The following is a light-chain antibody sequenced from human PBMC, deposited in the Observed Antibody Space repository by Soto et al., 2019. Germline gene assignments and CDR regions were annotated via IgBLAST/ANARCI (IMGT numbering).Light chain of an antibody. CDR2: GAS. Sequence: EIVLTQSPGTLSLSPGERATLSCRASQSVSSSYLAWYQQKPGQAPRLLIYGASSRATGIPDRFSGSGSGTDFTLTISRLAPEDFAVYSCQQYGSLPRTFGGGTKVEIK. J-gene: IGKJ4*01. V-gene: IGKV3-20*01. CDR1: QSVSSSY. CDR3: QQYGSLPRT.